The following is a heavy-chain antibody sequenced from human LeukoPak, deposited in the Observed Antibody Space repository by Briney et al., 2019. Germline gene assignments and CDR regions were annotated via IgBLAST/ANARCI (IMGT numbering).Heavy chain of an antibody. Sequence: GGSLRLSCAASGFTFSNYWMHWVRQAPGKGLEWVSRINSGGSSTNYADSVKGRFTISRDNANNTLSLQMNSLRAEDTAVYYCARGSHAFDVWGQGTMVTVSS. CDR2: INSGGSST. J-gene: IGHJ3*01. D-gene: IGHD3-10*01. CDR1: GFTFSNYW. V-gene: IGHV3-74*01. CDR3: ARGSHAFDV.